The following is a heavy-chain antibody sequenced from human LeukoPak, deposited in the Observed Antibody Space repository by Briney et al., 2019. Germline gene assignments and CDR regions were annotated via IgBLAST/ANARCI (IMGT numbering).Heavy chain of an antibody. CDR3: AREFSDIVVVVAATSAWFDP. J-gene: IGHJ5*02. D-gene: IGHD2-15*01. CDR2: IYYSGST. CDR1: GGSISSSSYY. Sequence: PSETLSLTCTVSGGSISSSSYYWGWIRQPPGKGLEWIGSIYYSGSTYYNPSLKSRVTISVDTSKNQFSLKLSSVTAADTAVYYCAREFSDIVVVVAATSAWFDPWGQGTLVTVSS. V-gene: IGHV4-39*07.